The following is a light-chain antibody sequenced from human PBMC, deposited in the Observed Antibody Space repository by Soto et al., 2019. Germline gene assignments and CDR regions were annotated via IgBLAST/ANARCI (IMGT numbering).Light chain of an antibody. V-gene: IGKV1-9*01. CDR3: QQVNSYPLT. CDR2: AAS. Sequence: DTQLTQSPSFLSASVGDRVTITCRASQGISSYLAWYQQKPGKAPKLLIYAASTLQSGVPSRFSGSGSGTEFTLTISSLQPEAFASYYCQQVNSYPLTFGGGTKVEIK. J-gene: IGKJ4*01. CDR1: QGISSY.